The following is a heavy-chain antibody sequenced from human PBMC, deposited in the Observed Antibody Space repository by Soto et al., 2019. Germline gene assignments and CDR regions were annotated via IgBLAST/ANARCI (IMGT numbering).Heavy chain of an antibody. CDR3: ARSRARRNYYDSSGIDP. J-gene: IGHJ5*02. Sequence: QVQLVQSGAEVKKPGSSVKVSCKASGGTFSSYAISWVRQAPGQGLEWMGGIIPIFGTANYAQKFQGRVTITADESTSTAYMELSSLRSEDTAVYYCARSRARRNYYDSSGIDPWGQGTLVTVSS. CDR1: GGTFSSYA. D-gene: IGHD3-22*01. V-gene: IGHV1-69*01. CDR2: IIPIFGTA.